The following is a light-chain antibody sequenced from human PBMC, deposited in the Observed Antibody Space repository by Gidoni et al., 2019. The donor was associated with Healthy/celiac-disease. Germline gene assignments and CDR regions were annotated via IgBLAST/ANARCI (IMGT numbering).Light chain of an antibody. CDR1: QSISSY. CDR3: QQSYSTPYT. V-gene: IGKV1-39*01. CDR2: AAS. J-gene: IGKJ2*01. Sequence: DVQLTQSPSSLSASVGDRVPITCRASQSISSYLNWYQQKPGKAPKLLIYAASSLQSGVPSRFSGSGSATDFTLTISSLQPEDFATYYCQQSYSTPYTFGQGTKLEIK.